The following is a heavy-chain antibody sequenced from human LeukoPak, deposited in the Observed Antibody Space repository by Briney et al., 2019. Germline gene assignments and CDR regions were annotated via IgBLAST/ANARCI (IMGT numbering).Heavy chain of an antibody. CDR1: GGSFSGYY. CDR3: ARGRPNYYYMDV. V-gene: IGHV4-34*01. CDR2: INHSGSP. D-gene: IGHD6-6*01. J-gene: IGHJ6*03. Sequence: SLTCAVYGGSFSGYYWSWLRQPPGKGLEWIGEINHSGSPNYNPSLKSRVTISVDTSNIQFSLKLSSVTAADTAVYYCARGRPNYYYMDVWGKGTTVTVSS.